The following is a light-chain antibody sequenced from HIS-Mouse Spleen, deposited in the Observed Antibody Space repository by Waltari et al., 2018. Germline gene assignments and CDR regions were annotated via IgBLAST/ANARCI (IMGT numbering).Light chain of an antibody. CDR3: AAWDDSLSGPV. CDR1: SSNIGSNY. J-gene: IGLJ3*02. Sequence: QSVLTQPPSASGTPGQRVTISCSGSSSNIGSNYVYWYQQLPGTAPKLLIYRNNQRPSGVPDGFFGSKSGTSASLAISGLRSEDEADYYCAAWDDSLSGPVFGGGTKLTVL. V-gene: IGLV1-47*01. CDR2: RNN.